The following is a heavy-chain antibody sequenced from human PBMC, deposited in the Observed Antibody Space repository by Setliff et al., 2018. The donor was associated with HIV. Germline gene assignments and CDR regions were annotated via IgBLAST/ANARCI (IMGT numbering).Heavy chain of an antibody. CDR3: ASAGAWKRNALDT. CDR1: GYSFTNHY. D-gene: IGHD1-1*01. CDR2: INPTGGST. V-gene: IGHV1-46*01. J-gene: IGHJ3*02. Sequence: ASVKVSCKSSGYSFTNHYTNWVRQAPGQGLEWMGVINPTGGSTRNTQKFQGRVAMTRDTSTSTVYMELSSRRYEATAVYYCASAGAWKRNALDTWGQGTMVTVSS.